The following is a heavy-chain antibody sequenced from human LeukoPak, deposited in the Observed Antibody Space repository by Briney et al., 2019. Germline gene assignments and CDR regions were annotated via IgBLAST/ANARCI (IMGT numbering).Heavy chain of an antibody. CDR3: AKDIGYSYGLGY. Sequence: PGGSLRLSCAASGFTFDDYAMHWVRQAPGKGLEGVSLISGDGGSTYYADSVKGRFTISRDNSKNSLYLQMNSLRTEDTALYYCAKDIGYSYGLGYWGQGTLVTVSS. V-gene: IGHV3-43*02. CDR2: ISGDGGST. D-gene: IGHD5-18*01. CDR1: GFTFDDYA. J-gene: IGHJ4*02.